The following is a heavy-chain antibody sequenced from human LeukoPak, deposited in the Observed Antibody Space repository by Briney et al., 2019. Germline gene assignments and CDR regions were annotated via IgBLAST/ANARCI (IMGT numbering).Heavy chain of an antibody. D-gene: IGHD6-19*01. CDR2: VSGGGDPT. J-gene: IGHJ4*02. V-gene: IGHV3-23*01. CDR3: AREWGRIAVAGGPGY. CDR1: DFAFSSYA. Sequence: GGSLRLSCGASDFAFSSYAMNWVRQAPGKGLEGVAGVSGGGDPTYYADSVKGRFTISRDNSGNTLFLHMTSLRVEDTAVYYCAREWGRIAVAGGPGYWGQGALVTVSS.